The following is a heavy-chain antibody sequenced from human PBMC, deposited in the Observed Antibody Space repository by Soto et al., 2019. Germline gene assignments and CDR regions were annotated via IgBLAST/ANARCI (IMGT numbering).Heavy chain of an antibody. J-gene: IGHJ4*02. D-gene: IGHD3-22*01. CDR2: INPNSGGT. Sequence: ASVKVSCKAAGYTFTGDYMHWVRQAPGQGLEWMGWINPNSGGTNYAQKFQGWVTMTRDTSISTAYMGLSRLRSDDTAVYYCARDRGYYYDSSGTFDYWGQGTLVTVSS. CDR1: GYTFTGDY. CDR3: ARDRGYYYDSSGTFDY. V-gene: IGHV1-2*04.